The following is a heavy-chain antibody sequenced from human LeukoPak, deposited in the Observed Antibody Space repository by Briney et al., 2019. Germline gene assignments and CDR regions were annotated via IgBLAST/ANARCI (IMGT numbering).Heavy chain of an antibody. CDR2: ISSSGSTI. J-gene: IGHJ5*02. Sequence: PGGSLRLSCAASGFTFSSYAMHWVRQAPGKGLEWVSYISSSGSTIYYADSVKGRFTISRDNAKNSLYLQMTSLRAEDTAVYYCARHQPDDYSGYHWGQGTLVTVSS. D-gene: IGHD3-22*01. V-gene: IGHV3-48*03. CDR3: ARHQPDDYSGYH. CDR1: GFTFSSYA.